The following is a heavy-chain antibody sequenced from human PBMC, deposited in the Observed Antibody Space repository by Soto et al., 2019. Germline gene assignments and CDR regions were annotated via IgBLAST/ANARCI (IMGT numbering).Heavy chain of an antibody. V-gene: IGHV3-7*01. D-gene: IGHD5-12*01. Sequence: GGSLRLSCAASGFSFSSYWMSWVRQAPGKGLEWVANIKQDGSEKYYVDSVKGRFTISRDNAKNSLYLQMNSLRAEDTAVYYCARVRGGYDYYGERWFDPWGQGTLVTVSS. CDR2: IKQDGSEK. J-gene: IGHJ5*02. CDR1: GFSFSSYW. CDR3: ARVRGGYDYYGERWFDP.